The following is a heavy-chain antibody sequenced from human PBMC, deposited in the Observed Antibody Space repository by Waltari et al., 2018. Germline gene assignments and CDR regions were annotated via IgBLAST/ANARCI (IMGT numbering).Heavy chain of an antibody. V-gene: IGHV3-7*01. CDR1: GFSFINYA. J-gene: IGHJ4*02. CDR3: AREALYDFWSGYPDY. CDR2: INQDGSEK. D-gene: IGHD3-3*01. Sequence: EVQLVESGGGLVQPGGSLRLSCATSGFSFINYAMNWVRQAPGKGLEWVAYINQDGSEKYYVDSVNGRFTISRDNAKNSLYLQMNSLRAEDTAVYYCAREALYDFWSGYPDYWGQGTLVTVSS.